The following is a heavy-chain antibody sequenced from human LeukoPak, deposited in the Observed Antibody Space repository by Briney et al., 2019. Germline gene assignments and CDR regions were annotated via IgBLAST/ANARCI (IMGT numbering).Heavy chain of an antibody. D-gene: IGHD2/OR15-2a*01. CDR1: GFLFNSSA. Sequence: GGSLRLSCAASGFLFNSSAMHWVRQAPGQGPEWMGWINPNNGDTNYAQKFQGRVTMTRVTSITTAYMELSSLRSDDTAVYYCARTRGTHISMAYLDSWGQGTLVTVSS. J-gene: IGHJ4*02. V-gene: IGHV1-2*02. CDR3: ARTRGTHISMAYLDS. CDR2: INPNNGDT.